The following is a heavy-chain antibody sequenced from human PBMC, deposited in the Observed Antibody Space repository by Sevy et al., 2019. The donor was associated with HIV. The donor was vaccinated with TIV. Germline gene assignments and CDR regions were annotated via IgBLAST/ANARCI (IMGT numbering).Heavy chain of an antibody. CDR2: ISSSGSTI. V-gene: IGHV3-11*01. J-gene: IGHJ4*02. CDR3: ARSTTANSHIDY. CDR1: GFTFSDYY. Sequence: SCAASGFTFSDYYMSWIRQAPGKGLEWVSYISSSGSTIYYADSVKGRFTISRDNAKNSLYLQMNSLRAEDTAVYYCARSTTANSHIDYWGQGTLVTVSS. D-gene: IGHD4-4*01.